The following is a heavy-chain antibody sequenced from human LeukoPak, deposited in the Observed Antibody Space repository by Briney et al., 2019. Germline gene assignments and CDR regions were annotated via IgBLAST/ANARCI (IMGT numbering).Heavy chain of an antibody. V-gene: IGHV3-23*01. J-gene: IGHJ4*02. CDR2: ISGSGGST. CDR3: AKDPSDSSSWYNPVVDY. Sequence: GGSLRLSCAASGFTFSSYAMSWVRQAPGKGLEWVSAISGSGGSTYYADSVKGRFTISRDNSKNTLYLQMNSLRAEDTAVYYCAKDPSDSSSWYNPVVDYWGQGTLVTVSS. CDR1: GFTFSSYA. D-gene: IGHD6-13*01.